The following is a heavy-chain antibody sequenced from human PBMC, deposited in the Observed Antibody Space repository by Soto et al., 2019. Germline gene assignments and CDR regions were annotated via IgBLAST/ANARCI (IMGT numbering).Heavy chain of an antibody. V-gene: IGHV4-59*08. J-gene: IGHJ4*02. CDR2: IHYSGNT. Sequence: SETLSLTCTVSGGSISSYYWSWIRQSPGKGLEWIGYIHYSGNTNYNPSLKSRVTISVDTSKNQFSLKLSSVTAADTAVYYCASQSTGYPYYFNYWGQGTLVTVSS. CDR3: ASQSTGYPYYFNY. D-gene: IGHD3-22*01. CDR1: GGSISSYY.